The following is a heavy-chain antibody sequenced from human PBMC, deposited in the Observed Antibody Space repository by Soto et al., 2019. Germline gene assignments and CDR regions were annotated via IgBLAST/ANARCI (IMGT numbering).Heavy chain of an antibody. V-gene: IGHV3-21*01. CDR3: ARERITIFGVINRGAFDI. CDR1: GFTFSSYS. J-gene: IGHJ3*02. CDR2: ISSSSSYI. Sequence: PGGSLRLSCAASGFTFSSYSMNWVRQAPGKGLEWVSSISSSSSYIYYADSVKGRFTISRDNAKNSLYLQMNGLRAEDTAVYYCARERITIFGVINRGAFDIWGQGTMVTVSS. D-gene: IGHD3-3*01.